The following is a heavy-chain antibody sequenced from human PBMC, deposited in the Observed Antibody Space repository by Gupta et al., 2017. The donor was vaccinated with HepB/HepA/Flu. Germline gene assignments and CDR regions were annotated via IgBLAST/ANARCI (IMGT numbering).Heavy chain of an antibody. V-gene: IGHV4-39*01. CDR2: IYYSGNT. CDR1: GGSMSSRIHY. CDR3: ARLTYYYDSSGYSLGAFDI. D-gene: IGHD3-22*01. J-gene: IGHJ3*02. Sequence: QLQLQESGPGLVKPSETLSLTCTVSGGSMSSRIHYWGWIRQPPGKGLEWIGTIYYSGNTYYKTSLKSRVTISVDTSNNQFSLKLISVTATDTAAYYCARLTYYYDSSGYSLGAFDIWGQGTMVTVS.